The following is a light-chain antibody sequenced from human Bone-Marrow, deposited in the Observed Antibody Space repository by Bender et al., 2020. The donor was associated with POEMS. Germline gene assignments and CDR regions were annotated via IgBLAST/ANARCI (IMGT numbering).Light chain of an antibody. J-gene: IGLJ2*01. CDR1: ALSRNY. CDR2: EYS. CDR3: FSRDSSGDLGV. V-gene: IGLV3-10*01. Sequence: SYDLTQPPSVSVSPGQTARIPCSGDALSRNYAYWYHQKSGQAPVLVIYEYSKRPSGIPERFSGSMSGTMATLLISGAQVEDEGDYYCFSRDSSGDLGVFGGGTKLTVL.